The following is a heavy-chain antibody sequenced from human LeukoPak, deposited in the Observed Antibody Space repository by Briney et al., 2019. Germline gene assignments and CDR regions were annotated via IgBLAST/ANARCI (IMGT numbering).Heavy chain of an antibody. Sequence: GGYLRLSYAASGFTFSSYEMNWVRQAPGKGLEWVSYISSSGSTIYYADSVKGRFTISRDNAKNSLYLQMNSLRAEDTAVYYCARISSLAVAGINWGQGTLVTVSS. D-gene: IGHD6-19*01. CDR1: GFTFSSYE. CDR3: ARISSLAVAGIN. CDR2: ISSSGSTI. V-gene: IGHV3-48*03. J-gene: IGHJ4*02.